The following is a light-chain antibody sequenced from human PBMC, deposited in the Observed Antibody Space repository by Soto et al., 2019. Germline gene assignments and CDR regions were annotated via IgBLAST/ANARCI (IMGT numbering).Light chain of an antibody. J-gene: IGKJ1*01. Sequence: IQLTQSPSSLSASVGDRVTITCRASQGISSYLAWYQQKPGKAPKLLIYAASTLQSGVPSRFSSSGSGTDFTLTISSLQPEDFATYHCQHYGGVWTFGQGTKVEIK. CDR2: AAS. CDR1: QGISSY. CDR3: QHYGGVWT. V-gene: IGKV1-9*01.